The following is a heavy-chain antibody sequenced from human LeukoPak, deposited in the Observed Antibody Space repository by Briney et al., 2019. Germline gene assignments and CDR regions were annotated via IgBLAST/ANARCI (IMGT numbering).Heavy chain of an antibody. CDR2: IYYSGST. D-gene: IGHD6-13*01. Sequence: SETLSLTCTVSGGSLSSYYWSWIRQPPGKGLEWIGYIYYSGSTNYNPSLKSRVTISVDTSKNQCSLKLSSVTAADTAVYYCARLGSSWDEFDYWGQGTLVTVSS. CDR1: GGSLSSYY. J-gene: IGHJ4*02. CDR3: ARLGSSWDEFDY. V-gene: IGHV4-59*08.